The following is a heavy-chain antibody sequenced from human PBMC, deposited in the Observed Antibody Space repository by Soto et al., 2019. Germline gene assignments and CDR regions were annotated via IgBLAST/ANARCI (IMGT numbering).Heavy chain of an antibody. CDR2: IYYSGST. CDR1: GGSISSGGYY. Sequence: PSETLSLTCTVSGGSISSGGYYWSWIRQHPGKGLEWIGHIYYSGSTYYNPSLKSRVTISVDTSKNQFSLNLSSVTAADTAVYYCVRYYYDSSGRNALFDSWGQGTLVTVSS. D-gene: IGHD3-22*01. V-gene: IGHV4-31*03. CDR3: VRYYYDSSGRNALFDS. J-gene: IGHJ4*02.